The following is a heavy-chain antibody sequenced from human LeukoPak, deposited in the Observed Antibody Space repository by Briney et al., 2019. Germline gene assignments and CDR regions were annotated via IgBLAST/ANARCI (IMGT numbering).Heavy chain of an antibody. Sequence: SETLSLTCTVSGGSISSSSYYWGWIRQPPGKGLEWIGSIYYSGYTYYNASVESRVTISVDTSKNQFSLKLSSVTAADTAVYYCARIYCGGDCRGYYYHYYMDVWGKGTTVTISS. D-gene: IGHD2-21*02. CDR2: IYYSGYT. CDR3: ARIYCGGDCRGYYYHYYMDV. V-gene: IGHV4-39*01. CDR1: GGSISSSSYY. J-gene: IGHJ6*03.